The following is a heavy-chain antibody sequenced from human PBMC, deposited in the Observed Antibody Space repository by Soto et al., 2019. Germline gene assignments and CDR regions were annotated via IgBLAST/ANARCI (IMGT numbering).Heavy chain of an antibody. Sequence: QITLKESGHPLVKPTQTLTLTCTFSGFSLSTSGVGVGWIRQPPGKDLEWLALIYWDGDKRYSRSMKNRHTITRDTSKNQVVLTKTNMDPVDTATYYWSHRLIRPYNWFDPWGQGTLVTVSS. V-gene: IGHV2-5*02. J-gene: IGHJ5*02. CDR1: GFSLSTSGVG. CDR2: IYWDGDK. CDR3: SHRLIRPYNWFDP.